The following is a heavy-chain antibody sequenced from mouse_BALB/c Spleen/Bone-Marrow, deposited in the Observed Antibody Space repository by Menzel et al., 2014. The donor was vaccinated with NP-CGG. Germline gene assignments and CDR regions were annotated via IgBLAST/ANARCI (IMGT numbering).Heavy chain of an antibody. V-gene: IGHV5-17*02. CDR2: ISSGSRTV. CDR3: TRSRGNWDDFDY. J-gene: IGHJ2*01. D-gene: IGHD3-3*01. CDR1: GFTFSSFR. Sequence: EVQRVESGGGLVQPGGSRKLSCAASGFTFSSFRMHWVRQAPEKGLEWVAYISSGSRTVFYADTVKGRFTISRDNPKNTLFLQMTSLRSEDTAMYYCTRSRGNWDDFDYWGQGTTLTVSS.